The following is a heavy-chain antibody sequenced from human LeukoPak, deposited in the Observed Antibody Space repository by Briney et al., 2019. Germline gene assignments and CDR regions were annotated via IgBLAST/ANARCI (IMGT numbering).Heavy chain of an antibody. CDR2: IYYSGST. V-gene: IGHV4-61*08. Sequence: SETLSLTCTVSGGSISSGGYYWSWIRQPPGKGLEWIGYIYYSGSTNYNPSLKSRVTISVDTSKNQFSLKLSSVTAADTAVYYCAREVSGWAGTDYWSWFDPWGQGTLVTVSS. CDR1: GGSISSGGYY. D-gene: IGHD6-19*01. CDR3: AREVSGWAGTDYWSWFDP. J-gene: IGHJ5*02.